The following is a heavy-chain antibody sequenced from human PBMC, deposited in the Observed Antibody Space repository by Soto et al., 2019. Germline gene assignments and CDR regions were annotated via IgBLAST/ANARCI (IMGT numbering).Heavy chain of an antibody. J-gene: IGHJ4*02. CDR1: GFIFSAHS. V-gene: IGHV3-48*01. CDR3: ARERSSGYFDY. D-gene: IGHD6-19*01. CDR2: ISSSSSNI. Sequence: GGSLRLSCAASGFIFSAHSMNWVRQAPGKGLEWLSYISSSSSNIYYADSVKGRFTISRDNSKNTLYLQMNSLRAEDTAVYYCARERSSGYFDYWGQGTLVTVSS.